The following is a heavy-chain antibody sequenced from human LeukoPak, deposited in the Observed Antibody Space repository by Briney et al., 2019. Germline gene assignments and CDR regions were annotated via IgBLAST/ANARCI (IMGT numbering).Heavy chain of an antibody. CDR2: IYPGDSDT. Sequence: GESLKISCKGSGYSFTSYWIGWVRQMPGKGLEWMGIIYPGDSDTRYSPSFQGQVTISKASDTAMYYCARRRDLYSGSYYPFDYWGQGTLVTVSS. D-gene: IGHD1-26*01. J-gene: IGHJ4*02. CDR3: Y. CDR1: GYSFTSYW. V-gene: IGHV5-51*01.